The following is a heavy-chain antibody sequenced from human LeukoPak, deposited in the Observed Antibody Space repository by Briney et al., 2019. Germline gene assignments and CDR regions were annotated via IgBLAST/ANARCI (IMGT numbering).Heavy chain of an antibody. CDR1: GGSIGGGSYY. V-gene: IGHV4-61*01. J-gene: IGHJ4*02. CDR2: IYYSGST. D-gene: IGHD2/OR15-2a*01. Sequence: SETLSLTCTVSGGSIGGGSYYWSWIRQPPGKGLEWIGYIYYSGSTKYNLSLKSRVTISVDTSKNQLSLKLSSVTAADTAVYYCARGEYGLFDYWGQRTLVTVSS. CDR3: ARGEYGLFDY.